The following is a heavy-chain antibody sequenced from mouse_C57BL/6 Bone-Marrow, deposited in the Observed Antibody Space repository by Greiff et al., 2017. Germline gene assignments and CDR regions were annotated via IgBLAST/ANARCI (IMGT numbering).Heavy chain of an antibody. CDR3: ARNYDYGETWFAY. CDR2: ISSGSSTI. J-gene: IGHJ3*01. CDR1: GFTFSDYG. V-gene: IGHV5-17*01. D-gene: IGHD2-4*01. Sequence: EVQRVESGGGLVKPGGSLKLSCAASGFTFSDYGMHWVRQAPEKGLEWVAYISSGSSTIYYADTVKGRFTISRDNAKNTLFMQMTSLRSEDTAMYYCARNYDYGETWFAYWGQGTLVTVSA.